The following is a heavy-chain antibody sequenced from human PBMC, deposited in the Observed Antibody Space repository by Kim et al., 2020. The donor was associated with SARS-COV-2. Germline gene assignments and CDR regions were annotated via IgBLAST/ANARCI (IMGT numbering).Heavy chain of an antibody. CDR1: GYTFTSYG. CDR3: ARALRYFDGTYPIDY. CDR2: NSAYNGNT. V-gene: IGHV1-18*04. D-gene: IGHD3-9*01. J-gene: IGHJ4*02. Sequence: ASVKVSCKASGYTFTSYGISWVRQAPGQGPEWMGWNSAYNGNTNYAQKLQGKVTMTTDTSTSTAYMELRSLRSDDTAVYYCARALRYFDGTYPIDYSGQGTLVTVSS.